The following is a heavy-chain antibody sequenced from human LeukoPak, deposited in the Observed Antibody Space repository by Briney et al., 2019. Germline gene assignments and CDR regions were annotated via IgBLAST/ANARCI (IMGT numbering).Heavy chain of an antibody. CDR3: AKKENTVTTSLSDH. CDR1: GFIFSNYA. J-gene: IGHJ4*02. CDR2: ISGSGEDT. D-gene: IGHD4-17*01. Sequence: GGSLRLSCAASGFIFSNYAMTWVRQAPGKGLEWVSVISGSGEDTYYADSVKGRFTISRDNSKNTLYLQMNSLRAGDTAVYYCAKKENTVTTSLSDHWGQGTLVTVSS. V-gene: IGHV3-23*01.